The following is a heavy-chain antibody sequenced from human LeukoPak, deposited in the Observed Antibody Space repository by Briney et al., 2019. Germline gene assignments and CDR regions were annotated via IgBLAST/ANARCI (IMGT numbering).Heavy chain of an antibody. CDR1: GGSISSSSYY. D-gene: IGHD2-2*01. V-gene: IGHV4-39*01. CDR3: ARLGYCSSTSCR. J-gene: IGHJ4*02. CDR2: IYYSGST. Sequence: SETLSLTCTVSGGSISSSSYYWGWIRQPPGKGLEWIGSIYYSGSTYYNPSLKSRVTISVDTSKNQFSLKLSSVTAADTAVYYCARLGYCSSTSCRWGQGTLITVSS.